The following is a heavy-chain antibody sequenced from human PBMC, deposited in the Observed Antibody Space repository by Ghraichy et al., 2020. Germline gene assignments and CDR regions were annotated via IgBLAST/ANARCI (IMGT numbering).Heavy chain of an antibody. J-gene: IGHJ2*01. CDR2: ISSSSSTI. CDR1: GFTFSSYS. V-gene: IGHV3-48*02. CDR3: ARDSRAWKVGGYWYFDL. D-gene: IGHD1-26*01. Sequence: GGSLRLSCAASGFTFSSYSMNWVRQAPGKGLEWVSYISSSSSTIYYADSVKGRFTISRDNAKNSLYLQMNSLRDEETAVYYCARDSRAWKVGGYWYFDLWGRGTLVTVSS.